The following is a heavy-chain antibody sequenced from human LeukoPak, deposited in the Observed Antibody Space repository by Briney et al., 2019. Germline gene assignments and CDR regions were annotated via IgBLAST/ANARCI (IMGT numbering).Heavy chain of an antibody. J-gene: IGHJ6*04. D-gene: IGHD5-12*01. CDR3: AKEGLRFHGMDV. CDR1: GGTFRSYA. CDR2: IIPIFGTA. Sequence: ASGKVSFRALGGTFRSYAMSGVRRAPGKGLEWMGGIIPIFGTANYAQKFQGRVTITADESTSTAYMELSSLRSEDTAVYYCAKEGLRFHGMDVWGKGTPVTVSS. V-gene: IGHV1-69*13.